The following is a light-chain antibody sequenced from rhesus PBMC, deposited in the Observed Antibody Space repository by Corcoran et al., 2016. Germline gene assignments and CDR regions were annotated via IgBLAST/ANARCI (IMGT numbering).Light chain of an antibody. CDR3: LQYSTSPLT. CDR1: QSISSW. J-gene: IGKJ4*01. CDR2: KAS. Sequence: DIQMTQSPSSLSASVGDTVTITCRASQSISSWLDWYQQKPGKAPKLLIYKASSWQSGVPSRFGGSGSGTDFTLTISSLQPEDFATYYCLQYSTSPLTFGGGTKVELK. V-gene: IGKV1-22*01.